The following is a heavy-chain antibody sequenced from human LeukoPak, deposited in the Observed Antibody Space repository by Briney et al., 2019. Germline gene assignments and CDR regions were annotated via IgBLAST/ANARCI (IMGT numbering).Heavy chain of an antibody. CDR1: GFTFSSYS. CDR3: ARDDGYCSSTSCYGIDC. Sequence: GGSLRLSCAASGFTFSSYSMNWVRQAPGKGLEWVSYISSTSSTIYYAASVKGRFTISRDNAKNSLYLQMNSLRAEDMAVYYCARDDGYCSSTSCYGIDCWGQGTLVTVSS. CDR2: ISSTSSTI. D-gene: IGHD2-2*01. J-gene: IGHJ4*02. V-gene: IGHV3-48*01.